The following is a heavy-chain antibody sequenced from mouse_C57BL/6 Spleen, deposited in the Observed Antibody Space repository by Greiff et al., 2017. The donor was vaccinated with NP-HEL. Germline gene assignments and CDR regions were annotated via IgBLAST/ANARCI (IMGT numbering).Heavy chain of an antibody. CDR3: VPSPGY. J-gene: IGHJ2*01. CDR1: GYTFTDYE. V-gene: IGHV1-15*01. Sequence: VKLVESGAELVRPGASVTLSCKASGYTFTDYEMHWVKQTPVHGLEWIGAIDPETGGTAYNQKFKGKAILTADKSSSTAYMELRSLTSEDSAVYYCVPSPGYWGQGTTLTVSS. CDR2: IDPETGGT.